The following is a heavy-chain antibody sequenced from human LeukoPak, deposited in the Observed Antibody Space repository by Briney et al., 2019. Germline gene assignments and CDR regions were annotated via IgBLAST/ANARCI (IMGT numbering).Heavy chain of an antibody. CDR2: IIPILGIA. Sequence: PVASVKVSCKASGGTFSSYAIGWVRQAPGQGLEWMGRIIPILGIANYAQKFQGRVTITADKSTSTAYMELSSLRSEDTAVYYCARGSSTLADYWGQGTLVTVSS. CDR1: GGTFSSYA. V-gene: IGHV1-69*04. CDR3: ARGSSTLADY. J-gene: IGHJ4*02. D-gene: IGHD4-17*01.